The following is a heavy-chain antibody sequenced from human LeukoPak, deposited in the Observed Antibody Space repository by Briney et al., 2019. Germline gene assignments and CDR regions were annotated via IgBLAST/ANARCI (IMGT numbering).Heavy chain of an antibody. D-gene: IGHD2-2*01. Sequence: ASVKVSCKASGGTFSSYAISWVRQAPGQGLEWMGIINPSGGSTSYAQKFQGRVTMTRDTSTSTVYMELSSLRSEDTAVYYCARTSRGAYQLLTPNFDYWGQGTLVTVSS. J-gene: IGHJ4*02. CDR3: ARTSRGAYQLLTPNFDY. V-gene: IGHV1-46*01. CDR2: INPSGGST. CDR1: GGTFSSYA.